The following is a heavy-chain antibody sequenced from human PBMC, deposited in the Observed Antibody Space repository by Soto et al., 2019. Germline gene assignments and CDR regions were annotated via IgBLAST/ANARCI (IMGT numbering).Heavy chain of an antibody. CDR2: IYYSGST. Sequence: SETLSLTCTVPGGSISSSSYYWGWIRQPPGKGLEWIGNIYYSGSTNYNPSLKSRVTISVDTSKNQFSLKLSSVTAADTAVYYCARRAYDSSGYYSLLFDYWGQGTLVTVSS. V-gene: IGHV4-39*01. D-gene: IGHD3-22*01. J-gene: IGHJ4*02. CDR3: ARRAYDSSGYYSLLFDY. CDR1: GGSISSSSYY.